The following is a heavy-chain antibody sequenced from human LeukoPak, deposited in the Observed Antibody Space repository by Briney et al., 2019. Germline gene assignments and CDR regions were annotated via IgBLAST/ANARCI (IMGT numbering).Heavy chain of an antibody. D-gene: IGHD5-18*01. J-gene: IGHJ4*02. Sequence: GSSVKVSCKASGGTFISYAISWVRQAPGQGLEWMGGIIPIFGTGNNAKKFQGRVTITTDESTSTAYMQLSSLRSEDTAVYYCARPRYRYGSKAPFDYWGQGTLVTVSS. V-gene: IGHV1-69*05. CDR1: GGTFISYA. CDR2: IIPIFGTG. CDR3: ARPRYRYGSKAPFDY.